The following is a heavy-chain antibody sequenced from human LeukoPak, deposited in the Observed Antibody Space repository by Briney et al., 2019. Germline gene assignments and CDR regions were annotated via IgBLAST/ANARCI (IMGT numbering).Heavy chain of an antibody. J-gene: IGHJ5*02. CDR2: VSSTGSAT. V-gene: IGHV3-23*01. CDR1: GFTFSTYG. Sequence: GGSLRLSRVASGFTFSTYGMSWVRQAPGKGLEWVAAVSSTGSATYYPDSLKGRFIISRDNSQNTVFLQMNSLRPEDTAFYFCAKDGPLLWFGPTDAWGQGILVSVSS. CDR3: AKDGPLLWFGPTDA. D-gene: IGHD3-10*01.